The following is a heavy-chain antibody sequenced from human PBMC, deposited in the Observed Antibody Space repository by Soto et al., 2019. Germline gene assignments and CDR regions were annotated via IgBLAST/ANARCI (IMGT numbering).Heavy chain of an antibody. V-gene: IGHV1-69*01. CDR3: AIEYSSSPPYYPMGY. J-gene: IGHJ4*02. Sequence: QVQLVQSGAEVKKPGSSVKVSCKASGGTFSSYSISGVRQAPGQGLEWMGGIIPIFGTANYAQKFQGRDKITADETTSKAYVELSSLRSEDTAVYYCAIEYSSSPPYYPMGYWGQGTLVTVSS. CDR2: IIPIFGTA. D-gene: IGHD6-6*01. CDR1: GGTFSSYS.